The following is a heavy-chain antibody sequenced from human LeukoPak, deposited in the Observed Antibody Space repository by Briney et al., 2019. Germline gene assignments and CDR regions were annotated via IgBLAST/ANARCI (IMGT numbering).Heavy chain of an antibody. CDR3: ARDRGHLRFWEELFDY. V-gene: IGHV1-46*01. CDR2: INPSGGST. J-gene: IGHJ4*02. D-gene: IGHD3-3*01. Sequence: ASVKVSCKASGYTFTSYYMHWVRQAPGQGLEWMGIINPSGGSTSYAQKFQGRVTMTRDTSTSTVYMELSSLRSEDTAVYYCARDRGHLRFWEELFDYWGQGTLVTVSS. CDR1: GYTFTSYY.